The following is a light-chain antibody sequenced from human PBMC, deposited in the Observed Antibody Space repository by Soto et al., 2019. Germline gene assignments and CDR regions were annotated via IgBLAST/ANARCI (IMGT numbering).Light chain of an antibody. CDR3: QQYNTYST. V-gene: IGKV1-5*03. Sequence: DIQMTQSPSTLSASVGDRITITCRASQSISSLLAWYQQKPGKAPKLLIYKASTLESGAPSRFSGSGSGTEFTLTISGLQPDDFATYYCQQYNTYSTFGQGTKLEMK. CDR1: QSISSL. J-gene: IGKJ2*01. CDR2: KAS.